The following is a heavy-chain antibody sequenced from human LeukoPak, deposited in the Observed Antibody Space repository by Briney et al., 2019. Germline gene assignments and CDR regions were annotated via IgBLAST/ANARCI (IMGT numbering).Heavy chain of an antibody. J-gene: IGHJ4*03. CDR3: ATRSSTLAAARCFDD. CDR2: IDHRGSS. V-gene: IGHV4-34*01. Sequence: SSETLSLTCAVHGESFSAYFWSWIRHVPGKGLEWIGEIDHRGSSNYNPPLKSGATISVDTSKNHFSLSLTSVSAADTAVYYCATRSSTLAAARCFDDWGQGTVVTVSS. CDR1: GESFSAYF. D-gene: IGHD6-6*01.